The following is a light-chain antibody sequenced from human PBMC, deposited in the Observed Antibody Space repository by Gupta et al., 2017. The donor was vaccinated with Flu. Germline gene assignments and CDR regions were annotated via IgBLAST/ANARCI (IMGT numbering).Light chain of an antibody. Sequence: AESATLSCRTTQGVSVNLAWYQQKLGQAPRLLIYAASTRATGVPARFSGSGSGTQFTLTITSLQSEDAAVYYCQQHNHWPPAFGGGTKVEIK. CDR1: QGVSVN. CDR3: QQHNHWPPA. CDR2: AAS. V-gene: IGKV3-15*01. J-gene: IGKJ4*01.